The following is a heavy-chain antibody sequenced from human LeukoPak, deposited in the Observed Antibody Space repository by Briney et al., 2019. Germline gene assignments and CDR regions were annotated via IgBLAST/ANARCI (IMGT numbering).Heavy chain of an antibody. J-gene: IGHJ4*02. V-gene: IGHV3-30*03. Sequence: GGSLILSCAASGFTFSSYGMHWVRQAPGKGLEWVAVISYDGSNKYYADSVKGRSTISRDNSKNTLYLQMNSLRAEDTAVYYCAVVWIQLWSAFDYWGQGTLVTVSS. D-gene: IGHD5-18*01. CDR3: AVVWIQLWSAFDY. CDR1: GFTFSSYG. CDR2: ISYDGSNK.